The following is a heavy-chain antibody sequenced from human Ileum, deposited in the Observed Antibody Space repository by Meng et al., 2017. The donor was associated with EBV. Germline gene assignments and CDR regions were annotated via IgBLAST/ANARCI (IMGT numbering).Heavy chain of an antibody. CDR3: ARDRGGYNVIDY. CDR2: IHYTGSS. D-gene: IGHD5-24*01. Sequence: YGAGRVKPPETLPLPFTSLGGSSSSVAYSWGWIRQPPGKGLEWIGYIHYTGSSNYNPSLKSRVTISVDTSKNQFSRRLSSVTAADTAVYYCARDRGGYNVIDYWGQGTLVTVSS. V-gene: IGHV4-61*08. J-gene: IGHJ4*02. CDR1: GGSSSSVAYS.